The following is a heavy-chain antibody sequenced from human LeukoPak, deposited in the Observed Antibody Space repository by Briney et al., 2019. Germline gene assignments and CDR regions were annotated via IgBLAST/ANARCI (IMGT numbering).Heavy chain of an antibody. Sequence: GESLKISCKGSGYSFTSYRIGWVRQTPGKGLEWIGSIYPGDTDTRYSPSLQGQVTISADKSLSTAYLQWSSLNASVSAMYYCARAPHYYGSGSYYNEAAFDIWGQGTKVTVSS. J-gene: IGHJ3*02. CDR2: IYPGDTDT. D-gene: IGHD3-10*01. V-gene: IGHV5-51*01. CDR3: ARAPHYYGSGSYYNEAAFDI. CDR1: GYSFTSYR.